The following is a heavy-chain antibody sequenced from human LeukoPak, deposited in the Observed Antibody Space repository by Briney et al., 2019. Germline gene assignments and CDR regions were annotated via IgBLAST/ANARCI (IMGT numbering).Heavy chain of an antibody. CDR3: AKDSSGNYSTELDY. CDR2: IYSGGST. Sequence: GGSLRLSCAVSGFTVSSNYMSWVRQAPGKGLEWVSVIYSGGSTYYADSVKGRFTISRDNSKNTLYLQMNSLRAEDTAVYYCAKDSSGNYSTELDYWGQGTLVTVSS. V-gene: IGHV3-53*05. D-gene: IGHD1-26*01. CDR1: GFTVSSNY. J-gene: IGHJ4*02.